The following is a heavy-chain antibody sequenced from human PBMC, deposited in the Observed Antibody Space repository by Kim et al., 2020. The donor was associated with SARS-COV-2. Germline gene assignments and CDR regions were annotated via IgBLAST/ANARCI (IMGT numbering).Heavy chain of an antibody. Sequence: GNGNTIYSQKFQGRVNFTTDTSASKAYMELSFLRSEDSAVYYCLGGFYFDYWGQGTLVTVSS. J-gene: IGHJ4*02. CDR3: LGGFYFDY. V-gene: IGHV1-3*01. CDR2: GNGNT. D-gene: IGHD3-16*01.